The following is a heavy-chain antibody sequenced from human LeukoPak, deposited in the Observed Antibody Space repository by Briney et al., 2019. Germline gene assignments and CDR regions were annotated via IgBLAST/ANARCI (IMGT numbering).Heavy chain of an antibody. CDR3: ARGHGRFGELYDAFDF. D-gene: IGHD3-10*01. V-gene: IGHV1-18*01. CDR2: ISSYNGNT. J-gene: IGHJ3*01. CDR1: GYTFTTYG. Sequence: ASVTLSCKASGYTFTTYGITWVRQAPGQGLEWMGWISSYNGNTIYAQKFQDRVTMATDTSTSTAYMELRSLISDDTAVYYCARGHGRFGELYDAFDFWGQGTMVTVSS.